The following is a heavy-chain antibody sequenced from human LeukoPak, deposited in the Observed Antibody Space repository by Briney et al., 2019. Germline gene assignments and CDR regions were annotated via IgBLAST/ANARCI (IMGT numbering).Heavy chain of an antibody. CDR3: ARDRKASLYSYIVVVPAAIDY. CDR2: IKQDGSEK. V-gene: IGHV3-7*01. Sequence: RPGGSLRLSCAASGFTFSSYWMSWVRQAPGKGLEWVANIKQDGSEKYYVDSVKGRFTISRDNAKNSLYLQMNSLRAEDTAVYYCARDRKASLYSYIVVVPAAIDYWGQGTLVTVSS. CDR1: GFTFSSYW. D-gene: IGHD2-2*02. J-gene: IGHJ4*02.